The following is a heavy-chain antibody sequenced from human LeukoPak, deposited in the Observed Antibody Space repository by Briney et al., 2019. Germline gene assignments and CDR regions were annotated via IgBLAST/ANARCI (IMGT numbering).Heavy chain of an antibody. D-gene: IGHD3-10*01. Sequence: SVKVSCKASGGTFSSYAISWVRQAPGQGLEWMGGIIPIFGTANYAQKFQGRVTITADKSTSTAYMELSSLRSEDTAVYYCATSAKDDSGSFSLDYWGQGTLVTVSS. CDR1: GGTFSSYA. CDR3: ATSAKDDSGSFSLDY. V-gene: IGHV1-69*06. J-gene: IGHJ4*02. CDR2: IIPIFGTA.